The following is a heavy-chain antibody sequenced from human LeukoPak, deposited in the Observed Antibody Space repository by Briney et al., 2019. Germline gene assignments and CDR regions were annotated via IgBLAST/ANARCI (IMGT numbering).Heavy chain of an antibody. Sequence: PGESLKIFCKGSGYTFTSYWIGWVRQMPGKGLELMGVIYPPDSDTRYSPSFQGQVTISADRFINTAYVQWRSLKASDTAFYYCARVGGSFPSDLDFWGQGTLVTVSS. CDR2: IYPPDSDT. J-gene: IGHJ4*02. D-gene: IGHD1-26*01. V-gene: IGHV5-51*01. CDR3: ARVGGSFPSDLDF. CDR1: GYTFTSYW.